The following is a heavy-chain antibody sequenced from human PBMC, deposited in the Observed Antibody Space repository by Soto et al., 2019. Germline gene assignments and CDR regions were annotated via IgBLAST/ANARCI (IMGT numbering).Heavy chain of an antibody. CDR3: ARSGGLDRDFNY. Sequence: QVQLVQSGAEVKKPGSSLKVSCKASGGTFSSDSFSWVRQAPGQGLEWMGGIIPMFDTLIYAQKFQDRVTITADESTSTAYTQLSSLISGYTAVYYCARSGGLDRDFNYWGQRSLVTVSS. D-gene: IGHD2-15*01. J-gene: IGHJ4*02. V-gene: IGHV1-69*12. CDR1: GGTFSSDS. CDR2: IIPMFDTL.